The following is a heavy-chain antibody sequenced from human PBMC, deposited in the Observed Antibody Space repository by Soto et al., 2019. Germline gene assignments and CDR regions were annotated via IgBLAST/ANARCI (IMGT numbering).Heavy chain of an antibody. Sequence: SETLSLTCTVSGGSVSSGSYYWSWIRQPPGKGLEWIGYIYYSGSTNYNPSLKSRVTISVDTSKNQFSLKLSSVTAADTAVYYCARAAMAYYFDYWGQGTLVTVSS. CDR2: IYYSGST. V-gene: IGHV4-61*01. CDR3: ARAAMAYYFDY. J-gene: IGHJ4*02. D-gene: IGHD5-18*01. CDR1: GGSVSSGSYY.